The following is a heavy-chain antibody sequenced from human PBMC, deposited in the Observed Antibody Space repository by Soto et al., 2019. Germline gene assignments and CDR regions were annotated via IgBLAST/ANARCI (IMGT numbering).Heavy chain of an antibody. V-gene: IGHV3-23*01. CDR1: GFTFSSYA. CDR2: ISGSGSST. D-gene: IGHD3-9*01. CDR3: ARGFATTGYLVDY. J-gene: IGHJ4*02. Sequence: EVQLLESGGDLVQPGESLRLSCAASGFTFSSYAMSWVRQAPGKGLEWVSTISGSGSSTKYADSVKGRFTISRDNSKSTLSLQMNSLRGEDTAVYFCARGFATTGYLVDYWGQGTLVTVSS.